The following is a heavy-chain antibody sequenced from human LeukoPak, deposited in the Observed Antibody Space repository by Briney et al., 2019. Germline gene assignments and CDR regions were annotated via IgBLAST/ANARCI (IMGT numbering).Heavy chain of an antibody. Sequence: HPGGSLRLSCAASGFTFSTYWMNWVRQAPGKGLEWVSHIKQDGSEKYYVDSVKGRFTVSRDNAKNSVYLQLSRLRTEDTAAYYCASSRWQAFDSWGQGILVTVSS. CDR2: IKQDGSEK. CDR1: GFTFSTYW. J-gene: IGHJ4*02. CDR3: ASSRWQAFDS. V-gene: IGHV3-7*02. D-gene: IGHD6-13*01.